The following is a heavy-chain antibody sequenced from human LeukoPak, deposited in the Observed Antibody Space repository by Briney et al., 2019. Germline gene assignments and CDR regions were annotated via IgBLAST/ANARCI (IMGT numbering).Heavy chain of an antibody. D-gene: IGHD1-26*01. CDR3: ARDPYSGAYGDTYYYFMDV. V-gene: IGHV3-21*01. CDR2: ISSSSSYI. Sequence: GGSLRLSCAASGFTFSSYSMNWVRQAPGKGLEWVSLISSSSSYIYYADSVKGRFTISRDNARNSLYLQMNSLTAEDTAVYYCARDPYSGAYGDTYYYFMDVWGKGTTVTISS. CDR1: GFTFSSYS. J-gene: IGHJ6*03.